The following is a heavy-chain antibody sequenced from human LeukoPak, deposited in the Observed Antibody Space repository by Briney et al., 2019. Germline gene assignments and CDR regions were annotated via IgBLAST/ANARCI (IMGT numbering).Heavy chain of an antibody. V-gene: IGHV4-39*01. CDR3: ARHNRHCSSTSCYKYYMDV. CDR1: GGSISNSYY. CDR2: IYYSGST. Sequence: SETLSLTCTVSGGSISNSYYWGWIRQPPGKGLEWIGSIYYSGSTYYNPSLKSRVTISVDTSKNQFSLKLSSVTAADTAVYYCARHNRHCSSTSCYKYYMDVWGKGTTVTVSS. J-gene: IGHJ6*03. D-gene: IGHD2-2*02.